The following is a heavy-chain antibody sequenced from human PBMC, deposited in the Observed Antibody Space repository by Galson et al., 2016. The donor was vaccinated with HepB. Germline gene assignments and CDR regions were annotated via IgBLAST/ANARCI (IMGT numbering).Heavy chain of an antibody. CDR1: GGSISSYY. J-gene: IGHJ4*02. Sequence: SLTCTVSGGSISSYYWSWIRQPPGKGLEWIGYIYYSGSTNYNPSLKSRVTISVDTSKNQFSLKVSSVTAADTAVYYCASSGITFGGVIVPFDYWGQGTLVTVSS. CDR2: IYYSGST. CDR3: ASSGITFGGVIVPFDY. V-gene: IGHV4-59*01. D-gene: IGHD3-16*02.